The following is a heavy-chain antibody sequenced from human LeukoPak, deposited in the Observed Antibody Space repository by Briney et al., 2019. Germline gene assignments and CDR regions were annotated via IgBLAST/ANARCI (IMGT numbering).Heavy chain of an antibody. CDR3: ARGLRGYSYGYANNYFDY. J-gene: IGHJ4*02. CDR2: INHSGST. CDR1: GGSFSGYY. V-gene: IGHV4-34*01. Sequence: SETLSLTCAVYGGSFSGYYWSWIRQPPGKGLEWIGEINHSGSTNYNPSLKSRVTISVDTSKNQFSLKLSSVTAADTAVYYCARGLRGYSYGYANNYFDYWGQGTLVTVSS. D-gene: IGHD5-18*01.